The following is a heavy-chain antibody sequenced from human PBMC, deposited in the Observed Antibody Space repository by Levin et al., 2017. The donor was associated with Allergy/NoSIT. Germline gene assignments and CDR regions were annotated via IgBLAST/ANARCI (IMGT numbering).Heavy chain of an antibody. CDR2: LYYSGST. J-gene: IGHJ5*01. D-gene: IGHD6-19*01. V-gene: IGHV4-59*01. Sequence: SQTLSLTCTVSGDSISSSHWNWLRQPPGKELEWIGCLYYSGSTKYNPSLKSRVTISVDATKNQFSLKLSSVTAADTAVYYCARDQGSSGWYGWIDSWGQGTRVTVSS. CDR3: ARDQGSSGWYGWIDS. CDR1: GDSISSSH.